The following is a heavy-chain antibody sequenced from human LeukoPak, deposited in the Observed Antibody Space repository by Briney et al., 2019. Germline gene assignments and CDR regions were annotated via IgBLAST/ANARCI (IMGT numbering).Heavy chain of an antibody. CDR3: ARDETTPLPGAY. J-gene: IGHJ4*02. D-gene: IGHD4-17*01. V-gene: IGHV4-34*01. CDR2: INHSGST. Sequence: SETLSLTCAVYGGSFSGYYWNWIRQPPGKGLEWIGEINHSGSTHYNPSLKSRVTMSVDTSKNQFSMKLSSVTAADTAVYYCARDETTPLPGAYWGQGTLGTVSS. CDR1: GGSFSGYY.